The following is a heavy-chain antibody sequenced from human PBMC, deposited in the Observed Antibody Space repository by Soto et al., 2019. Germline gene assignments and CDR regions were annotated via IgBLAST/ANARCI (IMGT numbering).Heavy chain of an antibody. V-gene: IGHV2-5*02. D-gene: IGHD2-15*01. CDR1: GFSLSTRGMS. CDR3: AHVLGYCIGGSCYSGPSEY. Sequence: QITLKESGPTLVKPTQTLTLTCSFSGFSLSTRGMSVGWIRQPPGKALEWLALIYWDDDKRYSSSLKSRLTITKDTSKNQVVLTMTNMAPVDTATYYCAHVLGYCIGGSCYSGPSEYWGQGTPVTVSS. J-gene: IGHJ4*02. CDR2: IYWDDDK.